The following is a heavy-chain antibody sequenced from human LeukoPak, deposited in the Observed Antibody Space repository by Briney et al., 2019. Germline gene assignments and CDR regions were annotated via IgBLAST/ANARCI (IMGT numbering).Heavy chain of an antibody. V-gene: IGHV1-8*03. CDR1: GYTFTTYG. D-gene: IGHD3-3*01. Sequence: ASVKVSCKASGYTFTTYGVNWVRQAAGQGLEWMGWMNPNSGNAGYAQKFQGRISITRNTSTNTAYMELSGLRSEDTAVYYCARGPRVFGVVIAPYWYFDFWGRGTLVTVSS. J-gene: IGHJ2*01. CDR2: MNPNSGNA. CDR3: ARGPRVFGVVIAPYWYFDF.